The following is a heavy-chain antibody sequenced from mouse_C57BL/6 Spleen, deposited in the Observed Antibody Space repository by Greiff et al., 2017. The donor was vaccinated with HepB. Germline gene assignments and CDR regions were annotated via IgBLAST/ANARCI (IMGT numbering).Heavy chain of an antibody. D-gene: IGHD1-1*01. Sequence: DVQLQESGPGMVKPSQSLSLTCTVTGYSITSGYDWHWIRHFPGNKLEWMGYISYSANTNFNPSLKSRISITHDTSKNHFFLKLNSVTTEDTATYYCARGIYYGSSEYYFDYWGQGTTLTVSS. J-gene: IGHJ2*01. CDR2: ISYSANT. V-gene: IGHV3-1*01. CDR3: ARGIYYGSSEYYFDY. CDR1: GYSITSGYD.